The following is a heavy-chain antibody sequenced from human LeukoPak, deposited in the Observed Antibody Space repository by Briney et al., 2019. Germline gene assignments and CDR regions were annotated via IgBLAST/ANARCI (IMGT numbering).Heavy chain of an antibody. Sequence: SETLSLTCTVSGYSISSGYYWGWIRQPPGKGLEWIGSIYHSGRTYYNPSLKSRVTISVDTSKNQFSLKLSSVTAADTAVYYCARDYYDSSGYMDYWGQGTLVTVSS. CDR2: IYHSGRT. J-gene: IGHJ4*02. V-gene: IGHV4-38-2*02. CDR3: ARDYYDSSGYMDY. D-gene: IGHD3-22*01. CDR1: GYSISSGYY.